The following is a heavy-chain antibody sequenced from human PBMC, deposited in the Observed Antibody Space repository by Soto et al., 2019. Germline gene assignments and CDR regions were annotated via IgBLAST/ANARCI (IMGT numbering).Heavy chain of an antibody. V-gene: IGHV3-30-3*01. D-gene: IGHD5-12*01. CDR1: GFTFSSYA. CDR3: ATLRGYSGYDGNPYFDY. J-gene: IGHJ4*02. CDR2: ISYDGSNK. Sequence: QVQLVESGGGVVQPGRSLRLSCAASGFTFSSYAMHWVRQAPGKGLGWVAVISYDGSNKYYADSVKGRFTISRDNSKNTLYLQMNSLRAEDTAVYYCATLRGYSGYDGNPYFDYWGQGTLVTVSS.